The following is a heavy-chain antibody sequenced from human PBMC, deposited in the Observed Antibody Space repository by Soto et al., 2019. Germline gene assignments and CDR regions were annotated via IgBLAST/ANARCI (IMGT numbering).Heavy chain of an antibody. CDR2: IYYSGST. Sequence: QVQLQESGPGLVKPSQTLSLTCTVSGGSISSGDYYWSWIRQPPGKGLEWIGYIYYSGSTYYNPSLKSRVTISVDTSKNQFSLKLSSVTAADTAVYYCARASGYYGSGSNWFDPWGQGTLFTVSS. J-gene: IGHJ5*02. CDR3: ARASGYYGSGSNWFDP. D-gene: IGHD3-10*01. V-gene: IGHV4-30-4*01. CDR1: GGSISSGDYY.